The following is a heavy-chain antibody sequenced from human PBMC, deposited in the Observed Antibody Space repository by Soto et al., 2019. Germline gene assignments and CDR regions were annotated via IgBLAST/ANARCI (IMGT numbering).Heavy chain of an antibody. D-gene: IGHD3-3*01. CDR2: ISYDGSNK. Sequence: QAQLVESGGGVVQPGRSLRLSCAASGFTFSSYGMHWVRQAPGKGLEWVAVISYDGSNKYYADSVKGRFTISRDNSKNTLYLQMNSLRAEDTAVYYCAKDVLRFLEWLAFYGMDVWGQGTTVTVSS. J-gene: IGHJ6*02. CDR3: AKDVLRFLEWLAFYGMDV. V-gene: IGHV3-30*18. CDR1: GFTFSSYG.